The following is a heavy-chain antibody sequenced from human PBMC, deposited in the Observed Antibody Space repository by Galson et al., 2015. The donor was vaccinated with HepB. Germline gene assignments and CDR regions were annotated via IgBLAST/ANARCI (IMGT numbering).Heavy chain of an antibody. CDR1: GYTFTSYF. V-gene: IGHV1-2*04. J-gene: IGHJ4*02. CDR3: ARMGATNEGFRVDKGIDY. Sequence: SVKVSCKASGYTFTSYFMHWVRQAPGQGLEWMGRINPNSGGTNYAQKFQGWVTMTRDTSISTVYMELSRLRSDDTAVYYCARMGATNEGFRVDKGIDYWGKGTQATVSS. CDR2: INPNSGGT. D-gene: IGHD1-26*01.